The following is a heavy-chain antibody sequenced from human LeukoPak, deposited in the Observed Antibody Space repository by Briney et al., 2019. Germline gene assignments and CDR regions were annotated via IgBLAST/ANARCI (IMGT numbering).Heavy chain of an antibody. CDR2: ISSSSSYI. CDR1: GFTFSSYS. V-gene: IGHV3-21*01. J-gene: IGHJ4*02. Sequence: GGSLRLSCAASGFTFSSYSMNWVRQAPGKGLEWVSSISSSSSYIYYADSVKGRFTISRDYAKNSLYLQMNSLRAEDTAVYYCAPTLYGDYAFDYWGQGTLVTVSS. CDR3: APTLYGDYAFDY. D-gene: IGHD4-17*01.